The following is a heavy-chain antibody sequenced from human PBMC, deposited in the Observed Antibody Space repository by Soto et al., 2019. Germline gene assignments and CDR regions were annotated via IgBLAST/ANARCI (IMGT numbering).Heavy chain of an antibody. Sequence: GGSLRLSCAASGFTFSSYAMHWVRQAPGKGLEWVAVISYDGSNKYYADSVKGRFTISRDNSKNTLYLQMNSLRAEDTAVYYCARSITMIEFDYWGQGTLVTVSS. V-gene: IGHV3-30-3*01. CDR2: ISYDGSNK. J-gene: IGHJ4*02. D-gene: IGHD3-22*01. CDR3: ARSITMIEFDY. CDR1: GFTFSSYA.